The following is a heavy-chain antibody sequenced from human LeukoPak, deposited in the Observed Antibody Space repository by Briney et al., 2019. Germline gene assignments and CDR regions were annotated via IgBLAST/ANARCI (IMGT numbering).Heavy chain of an antibody. D-gene: IGHD7-27*01. CDR3: ARTGELGTFDY. CDR2: ISSNSETI. V-gene: IGHV3-48*01. J-gene: IGHJ4*02. Sequence: GGSLRLSCAASGFTFSSYTMNWVRQAPGKGLEWVSDISSNSETIYYADSVKGRFTISRDNAKNSLYLQMNSLRAEDTAVYYCARTGELGTFDYWGQGTLVTVSS. CDR1: GFTFSSYT.